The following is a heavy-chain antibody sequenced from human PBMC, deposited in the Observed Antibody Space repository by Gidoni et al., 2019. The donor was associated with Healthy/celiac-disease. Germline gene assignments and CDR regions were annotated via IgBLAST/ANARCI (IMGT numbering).Heavy chain of an antibody. Sequence: QVQLEQPGAEEKKPGASVQVSCKASGYTFTTYAINWVRQVTGQGLEWMGWKNPNSGDTGYAQRFQGRDTMTWHTSISAAYMELSSLGSDETAVYYCARSIGDSGGGSWGQGTLVTVSS. CDR3: ARSIGDSGGGS. D-gene: IGHD2-15*01. CDR2: KNPNSGDT. J-gene: IGHJ5*01. V-gene: IGHV1-8*01. CDR1: GYTFTTYA.